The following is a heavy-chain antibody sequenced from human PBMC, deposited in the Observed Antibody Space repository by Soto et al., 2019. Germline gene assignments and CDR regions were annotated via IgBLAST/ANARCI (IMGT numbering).Heavy chain of an antibody. CDR1: GGTFSSYA. CDR2: IIPIFGTA. J-gene: IGHJ4*02. D-gene: IGHD2-15*01. V-gene: IGHV1-69*13. CDR3: ARGNGGNTAYFDY. Sequence: GASVQVSCKASGGTFSSYAISWVRQAPGQGLEWMGGIIPIFGTANYAQKFQGRVTITADESTSTAYMELSSLRSEDTAVYYCARGNGGNTAYFDYWGQGTLVTVSS.